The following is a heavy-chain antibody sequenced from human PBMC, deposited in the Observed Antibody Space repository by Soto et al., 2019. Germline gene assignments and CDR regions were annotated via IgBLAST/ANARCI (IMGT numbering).Heavy chain of an antibody. J-gene: IGHJ4*02. Sequence: GGSLRLSCAASGFTFTAFGLHWVRQAPGKGLEWVGLISFDGTTKYFADSVRGRFTISRDNSKNMLFLQLNSLRVEDTAVYYCARHRDGGTYTYIDHWGPGTLVTVSS. D-gene: IGHD3-10*01. CDR3: ARHRDGGTYTYIDH. V-gene: IGHV3-30-3*01. CDR1: GFTFTAFG. CDR2: ISFDGTTK.